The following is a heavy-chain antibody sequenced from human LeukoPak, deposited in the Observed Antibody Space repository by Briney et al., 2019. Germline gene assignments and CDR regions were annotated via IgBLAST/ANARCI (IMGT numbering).Heavy chain of an antibody. D-gene: IGHD3-10*01. J-gene: IGHJ4*02. Sequence: GGSLRLSCAASGFTFSSYGMHWVRQAPGKGLEWVAFIRFDGSNEYYADSVKGRVNISRDNSKNTLYLQMNSLTTEDTAVYYCAKDGYYHGSGSYLYWGQGTLVTVCS. V-gene: IGHV3-30*02. CDR1: GFTFSSYG. CDR2: IRFDGSNE. CDR3: AKDGYYHGSGSYLY.